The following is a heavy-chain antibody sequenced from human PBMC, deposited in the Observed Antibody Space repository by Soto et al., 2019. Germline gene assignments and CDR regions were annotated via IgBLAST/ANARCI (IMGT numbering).Heavy chain of an antibody. CDR1: GFTFSSYG. Sequence: QVQLVESGGGVVQPGRSLRLSCAASGFTFSSYGMHWVRQAPGKGLEGGAVISYDGSNKYYADSVKGRFTISRDNSKNTLYLQMNSLRAEDTAVYYCAKELLWFGELYDYYYGMDVWGQGTTVTVSS. V-gene: IGHV3-30*18. D-gene: IGHD3-10*01. J-gene: IGHJ6*02. CDR3: AKELLWFGELYDYYYGMDV. CDR2: ISYDGSNK.